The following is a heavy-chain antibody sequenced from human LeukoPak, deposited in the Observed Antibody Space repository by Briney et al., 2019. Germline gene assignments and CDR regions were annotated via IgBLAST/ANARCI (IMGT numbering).Heavy chain of an antibody. D-gene: IGHD1-1*01. CDR3: ARDHGTDGTTFTLNFDW. Sequence: ASVKVSCKASGYTFTSYYIHWVRQATGQGRKWMVWINPNSGGTNYAQKFQGGVTMTTDTSISTVYMELTRLTSDDTAVYYCARDHGTDGTTFTLNFDWWGQGTLVTVSS. J-gene: IGHJ4*02. V-gene: IGHV1-2*02. CDR2: INPNSGGT. CDR1: GYTFTSYY.